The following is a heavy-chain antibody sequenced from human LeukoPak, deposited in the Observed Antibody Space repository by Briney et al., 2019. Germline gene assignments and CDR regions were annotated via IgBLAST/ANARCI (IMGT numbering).Heavy chain of an antibody. Sequence: GGSLRLSCAAFGFTFSDYYMSWIRQAPGKGLEWVSYISSSGSTIYYADSVKGRFTISRDNAKNSLYLQMNSLRAEDTAVYYCARDRLAYYDFWSGYSGFDYWGQGTLVTVSS. V-gene: IGHV3-11*01. J-gene: IGHJ4*02. D-gene: IGHD3-3*01. CDR3: ARDRLAYYDFWSGYSGFDY. CDR2: ISSSGSTI. CDR1: GFTFSDYY.